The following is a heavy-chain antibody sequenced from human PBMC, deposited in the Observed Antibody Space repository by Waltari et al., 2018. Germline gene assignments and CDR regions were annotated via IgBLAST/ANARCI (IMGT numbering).Heavy chain of an antibody. CDR3: ARGRGTYFDY. Sequence: QVQLQESGPGLVKPSETLSLTCTVSGGSISGYYWRWIRQPAGKGLEWLGRIYTSGSTNYNPSLKSRITMSVDTSKNQFSLELNSVTAADTAVYFCARGRGTYFDYWGQGILVTVSS. D-gene: IGHD3-16*01. CDR1: GGSISGYY. J-gene: IGHJ4*02. CDR2: IYTSGST. V-gene: IGHV4-4*07.